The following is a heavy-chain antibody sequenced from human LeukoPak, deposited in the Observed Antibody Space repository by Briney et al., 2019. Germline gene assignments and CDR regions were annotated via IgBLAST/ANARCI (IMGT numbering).Heavy chain of an antibody. CDR1: GFTFSSYG. V-gene: IGHV3-30*18. J-gene: IGHJ4*02. CDR3: AKGVVMSGWYDY. Sequence: GGSLRLSCAASGFTFSSYGMHWVRQAPGKGLEWVAVISYDGSNKYYADSVKGRFTISRDNSKNTLYLQMNSLRAEDTAVYYCAKGVVMSGWYDYWGQGTLVTVSS. CDR2: ISYDGSNK. D-gene: IGHD6-19*01.